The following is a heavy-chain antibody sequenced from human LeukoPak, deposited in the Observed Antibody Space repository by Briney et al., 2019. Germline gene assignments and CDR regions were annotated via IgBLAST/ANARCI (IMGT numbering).Heavy chain of an antibody. Sequence: PGGSLRLSCAASGFTFSSYGMHWVRQAPGKGLEWVAVIWYDGSNKYYVDSVKGRFTISRDNSKNTLYLQMNSLRAEDTAVYYRARAQGASGSFSSLDAFDIWGQGTMVTVSS. CDR3: ARAQGASGSFSSLDAFDI. V-gene: IGHV3-33*01. J-gene: IGHJ3*02. CDR2: IWYDGSNK. D-gene: IGHD1-26*01. CDR1: GFTFSSYG.